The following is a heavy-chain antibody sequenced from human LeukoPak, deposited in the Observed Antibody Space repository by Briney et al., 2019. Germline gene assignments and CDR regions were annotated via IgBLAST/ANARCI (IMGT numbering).Heavy chain of an antibody. CDR2: IKQDGSEK. Sequence: GGSLRLSCAASGFTVSSYWMSWVRQAPGKGLEWVANIKQDGSEKYYVDSVKGRFTISRDNAKNSLYLQMNSLRAEDTAVYYCARDGVQLWYYFDYWGQGTLVTVSS. J-gene: IGHJ4*02. V-gene: IGHV3-7*01. CDR3: ARDGVQLWYYFDY. CDR1: GFTVSSYW. D-gene: IGHD5-18*01.